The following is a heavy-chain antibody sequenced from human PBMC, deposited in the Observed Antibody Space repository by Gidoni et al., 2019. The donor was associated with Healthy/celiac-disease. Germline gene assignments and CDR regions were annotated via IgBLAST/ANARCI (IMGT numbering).Heavy chain of an antibody. D-gene: IGHD5-12*01. J-gene: IGHJ3*02. CDR2: IDPSDSYT. V-gene: IGHV5-10-1*03. CDR1: GYSFTRYW. CDR3: ARHSPDIVATVGAFDI. Sequence: EVQLVQSGAEVKKPGESLRISCKGSGYSFTRYWISWVRQMPGKGLEWMGRIDPSDSYTNYSPSFQGHVTISADKSISTAYLQWSSLKASDTAMYYCARHSPDIVATVGAFDIWGQGTMVTVSS.